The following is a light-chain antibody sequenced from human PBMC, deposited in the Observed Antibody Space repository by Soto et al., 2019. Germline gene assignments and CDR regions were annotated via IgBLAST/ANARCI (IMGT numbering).Light chain of an antibody. CDR3: SSYTSSSSV. CDR1: SSDVGGYNY. J-gene: IGLJ1*01. V-gene: IGLV2-14*01. Sequence: SVLTQPSSLSGSPGQSITLSCPGTSSDVGGYNYVSWYQQHPGKAPKLMIYDVSNRPSGVSNRFSGSKSGNTASLTISGLQAEDEADYYCSSYTSSSSVFGTGTKVTVL. CDR2: DVS.